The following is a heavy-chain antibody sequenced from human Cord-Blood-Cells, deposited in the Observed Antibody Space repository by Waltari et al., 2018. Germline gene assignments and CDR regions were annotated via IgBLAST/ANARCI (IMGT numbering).Heavy chain of an antibody. V-gene: IGHV1-69*06. D-gene: IGHD2-8*01. J-gene: IGHJ4*02. CDR3: VRVLCRSVIDGVCGYYFDY. CDR2: ISPIFGTA. Sequence: QVQLVQSGAEVKKPGSSVKVSCKASGGTFSSYAISWVRQAPGQGLEWMGGISPIFGTANYAQKFQGGVTITADKSTSTAYMELSSLRSEDTAVYYCVRVLCRSVIDGVCGYYFDYWGQGTLVTVSS. CDR1: GGTFSSYA.